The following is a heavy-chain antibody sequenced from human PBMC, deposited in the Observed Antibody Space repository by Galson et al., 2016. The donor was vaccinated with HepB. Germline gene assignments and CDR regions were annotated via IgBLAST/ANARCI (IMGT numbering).Heavy chain of an antibody. J-gene: IGHJ4*02. CDR1: GGSFRSYY. Sequence: ETLSLTCRVNGGSFRSYYWSWIRQPPGKGLEWIGEINHSGGTNYSPSLKSRVTISVDKSKNQFSLNLTSVTAADTALYYCARGGGDANWGTYRPYFDYWGQGNLVTVSS. V-gene: IGHV4-34*01. CDR3: ARGGGDANWGTYRPYFDY. CDR2: INHSGGT. D-gene: IGHD3-16*02.